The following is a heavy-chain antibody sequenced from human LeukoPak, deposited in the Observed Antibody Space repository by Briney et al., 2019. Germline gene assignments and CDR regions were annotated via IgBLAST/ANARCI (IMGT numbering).Heavy chain of an antibody. J-gene: IGHJ4*02. D-gene: IGHD4-17*01. CDR2: IYYSGST. CDR3: AVDYGDYLTYY. V-gene: IGHV4-39*01. CDR1: GGSISCSSYY. Sequence: SETLSLTCTVSGGSISCSSYYWGWIRQPPGKGLEWIGSIYYSGSTYYNPSLKSRVTISVDTSKNQFSLKLSSVTAADTAVYYCAVDYGDYLTYYWGQGTLVTVSS.